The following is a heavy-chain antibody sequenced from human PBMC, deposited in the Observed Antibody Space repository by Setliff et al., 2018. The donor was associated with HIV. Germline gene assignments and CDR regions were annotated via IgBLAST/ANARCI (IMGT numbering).Heavy chain of an antibody. CDR3: ATRHDGRYFAY. D-gene: IGHD3-16*01. J-gene: IGHJ4*03. Sequence: PGGSLRLSCAASGFTFNTYALSWVRQAPGKGLEWVSSISGSGRTTTYPDSMKGRFTISRDNSGNMLYLQMDFLRAEDTATYYCATRHDGRYFAYWGQGTLVTVSS. CDR1: GFTFNTYA. CDR2: ISGSGRTT. V-gene: IGHV3-23*01.